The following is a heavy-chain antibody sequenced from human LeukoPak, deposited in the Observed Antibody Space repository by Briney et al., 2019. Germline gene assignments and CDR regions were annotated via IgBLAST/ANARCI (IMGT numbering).Heavy chain of an antibody. CDR1: GFTIRTFS. D-gene: IGHD3-3*01. CDR3: AIASRSNMADYYFDY. V-gene: IGHV3-21*05. J-gene: IGHJ4*02. CDR2: ISSSSSYI. Sequence: KSGGSLRLSCAASGFTIRTFSMNWVRQAPGKGLEWVSYISSSSSYINYADSVKGRFTISRDNAKNSLYLQMNSLRAEDTAVYYCAIASRSNMADYYFDYWGQGTLVTVSS.